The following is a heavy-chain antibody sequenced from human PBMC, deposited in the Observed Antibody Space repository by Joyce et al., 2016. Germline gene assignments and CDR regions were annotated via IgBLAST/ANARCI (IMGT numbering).Heavy chain of an antibody. CDR2: ISYDGTNA. CDR1: GFTFNSYS. V-gene: IGHV3-30*04. CDR3: ARGAIMFGGVLVLDS. J-gene: IGHJ4*02. D-gene: IGHD3-16*02. Sequence: QVQLAVSGGGVVQAGSSLRLSCVVSGFTFNSYSMHWVRQAPGKGLELLSVISYDGTNAYYADAVTGRFTISRDNSKDSLHLQMSGLRPDDTAVYFCARGAIMFGGVLVLDSWGQGTLVTVSS.